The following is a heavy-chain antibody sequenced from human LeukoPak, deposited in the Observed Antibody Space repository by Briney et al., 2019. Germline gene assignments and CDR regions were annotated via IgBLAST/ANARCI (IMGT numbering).Heavy chain of an antibody. J-gene: IGHJ1*01. CDR2: IYNGGLT. D-gene: IGHD3-9*01. CDR3: AREEWARVILTGYH. V-gene: IGHV3-53*04. Sequence: GGSLRLSCAASGFNVSDSYMSWVRQAPGKGLEWVSVIYNGGLTFYSDSVEGRFTISRHTSKNTLYLHVSSLRPEDTAVYYCAREEWARVILTGYHWGQGTLVAVSS. CDR1: GFNVSDSY.